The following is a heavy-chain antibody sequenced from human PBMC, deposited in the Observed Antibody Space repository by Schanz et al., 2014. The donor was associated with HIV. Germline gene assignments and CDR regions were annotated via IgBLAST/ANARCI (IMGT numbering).Heavy chain of an antibody. CDR2: ISYDGNTK. CDR1: GFTFRSYG. CDR3: ARERMTANWKAGMDV. D-gene: IGHD2-21*02. J-gene: IGHJ6*02. V-gene: IGHV3-30*03. Sequence: QVQLVESGGGVVQPGRSQRLSCAASGFTFRSYGMHWVRQAPGKGLEWAALISYDGNTKYYADSVKGRFSISRDNSKNTLYLQVNSLRAEDTAVYYCARERMTANWKAGMDVWGQGTTVTVSS.